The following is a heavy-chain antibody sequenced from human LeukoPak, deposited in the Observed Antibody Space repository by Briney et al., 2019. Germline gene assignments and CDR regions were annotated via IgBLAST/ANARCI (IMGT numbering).Heavy chain of an antibody. CDR3: AREVVATRFDN. CDR1: GFTFSDYP. CDR2: IHRSGATT. J-gene: IGHJ4*02. Sequence: GGSLRLSCAASGFTFSDYPMTWVRQAPGKGLEWVSFIHRSGATTYYADSVKGRFTISRDNVKNTIDLQMSSLRVEDTAVYYCAREVVATRFDNWGQGTLVTVSP. D-gene: IGHD5-12*01. V-gene: IGHV3-23*01.